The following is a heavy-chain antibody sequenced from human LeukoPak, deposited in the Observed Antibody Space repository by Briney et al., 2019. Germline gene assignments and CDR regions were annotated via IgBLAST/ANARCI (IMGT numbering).Heavy chain of an antibody. CDR2: ISYDGSNK. Sequence: PGGSLRLSCAASGFTFSSYAMHWVRQAPGKGLEWVAVISYDGSNKYYADSVKGRFTISRDNSKNTLYLQMNSLRAEDTAVYYCARGFLGRQWLDVWGKGTTVTVSS. CDR3: ARGFLGRQWLDV. CDR1: GFTFSSYA. V-gene: IGHV3-30*04. D-gene: IGHD6-19*01. J-gene: IGHJ6*04.